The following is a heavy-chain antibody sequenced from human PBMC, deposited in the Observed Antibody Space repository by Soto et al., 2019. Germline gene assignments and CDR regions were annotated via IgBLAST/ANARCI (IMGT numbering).Heavy chain of an antibody. CDR2: INPSGGST. CDR1: GYTFTSYY. Sequence: SSVKVSCKASGYTFTSYYMHWVRQAPGQGLEWMGIINPSGGSTSYAQKFQGRVTMTRDTSTSTVYMELSSLRSEDTAVYYCARIHYDMGQGMDVWGQGTTVTVSS. V-gene: IGHV1-46*01. D-gene: IGHD3-9*01. CDR3: ARIHYDMGQGMDV. J-gene: IGHJ6*02.